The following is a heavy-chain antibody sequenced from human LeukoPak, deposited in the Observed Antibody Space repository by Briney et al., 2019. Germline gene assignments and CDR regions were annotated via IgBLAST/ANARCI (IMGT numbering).Heavy chain of an antibody. Sequence: GGPLRLSCAASGFTVSSNYMSWVRQAPGKGLEWVSVIYSGGRTYYAESVKGRFTISRDNSKNTMYLQMNSVRAEDTAVYYCAGNWAYWGQGTLVTVSS. V-gene: IGHV3-53*01. D-gene: IGHD1-1*01. CDR1: GFTVSSNY. CDR3: AGNWAY. CDR2: IYSGGRT. J-gene: IGHJ1*01.